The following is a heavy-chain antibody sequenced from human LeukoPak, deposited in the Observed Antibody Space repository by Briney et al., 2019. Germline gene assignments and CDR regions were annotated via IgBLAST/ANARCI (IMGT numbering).Heavy chain of an antibody. CDR3: ARDGDYGDNGGFQH. Sequence: SETLSLTCTVSGGSISSYYWSWIRQPPGKGLEWIGYIYYSGSTNYNPSLKSRVTISIDTSKNQFSLKLSSVTAADTALYYCARDGDYGDNGGFQHWGQGTLVTVSS. D-gene: IGHD4-23*01. J-gene: IGHJ1*01. CDR1: GGSISSYY. CDR2: IYYSGST. V-gene: IGHV4-59*08.